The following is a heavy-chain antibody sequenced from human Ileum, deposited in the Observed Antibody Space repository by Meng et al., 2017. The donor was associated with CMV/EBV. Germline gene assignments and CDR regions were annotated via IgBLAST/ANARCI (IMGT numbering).Heavy chain of an antibody. CDR3: ARAISGHYYVP. Sequence: QVQLAWSGPGLVKHSQTLSLTCTVSGGSISSGDYYWSWIREPPGKGLEWIGYINYRGTTYYNPSLKSRLTISVDTSNNQFSLILSSVTAADTALYYCARAISGHYYVPWGQGTLVTVSS. V-gene: IGHV4-30-4*08. J-gene: IGHJ1*01. D-gene: IGHD3-22*01. CDR1: GGSISSGDYY. CDR2: INYRGTT.